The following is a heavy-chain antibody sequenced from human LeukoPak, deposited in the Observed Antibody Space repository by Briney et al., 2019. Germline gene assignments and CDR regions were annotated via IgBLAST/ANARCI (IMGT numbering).Heavy chain of an antibody. D-gene: IGHD3-3*01. CDR2: IYSGGST. V-gene: IGHV3-53*01. Sequence: PGGSLRLSCAASGFTVSSNYMSWVRQAPGKGLEWVSVIYSGGSTYYADSVKGRFTISRDNPKNTLYLQMNSLRAEDTAVYYCASGGFGVVIVHWGQGTLVTVSS. J-gene: IGHJ4*02. CDR3: ASGGFGVVIVH. CDR1: GFTVSSNY.